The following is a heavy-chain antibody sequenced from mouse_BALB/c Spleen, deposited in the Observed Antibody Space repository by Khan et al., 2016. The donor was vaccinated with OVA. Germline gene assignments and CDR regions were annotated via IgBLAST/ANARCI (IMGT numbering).Heavy chain of an antibody. CDR2: IWSGGST. CDR1: GFSLTSYG. CDR3: ARNYDYDEGLSY. D-gene: IGHD2-4*01. J-gene: IGHJ3*01. Sequence: QVQLKQSGPGLVQPSQSLSITCTVSGFSLTSYGVHWVRQSPGKGLEWLGVIWSGGSTDYNAAFISRLSISKDNSKSQVFFKLNNLQANDTAIYYCARNYDYDEGLSYWGHGTLVTVSA. V-gene: IGHV2-2*02.